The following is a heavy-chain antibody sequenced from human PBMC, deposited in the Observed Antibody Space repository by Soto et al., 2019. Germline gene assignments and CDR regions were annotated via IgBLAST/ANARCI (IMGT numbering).Heavy chain of an antibody. CDR3: ARDAAYNGSGGGLYGMDV. V-gene: IGHV1-18*01. J-gene: IGHJ6*02. CDR1: GYSFTRHG. CDR2: ISVKKGDT. Sequence: QVQLVQSGPEVKKPGASVKVSCKASGYSFTRHGVSWVRQAPGEGLEWMGGISVKKGDTNYAQKFQGRLTLTTDTSTATAYMELRSLGSDDTAVYYCARDAAYNGSGGGLYGMDVWGQGTTVTASS. D-gene: IGHD3-10*01.